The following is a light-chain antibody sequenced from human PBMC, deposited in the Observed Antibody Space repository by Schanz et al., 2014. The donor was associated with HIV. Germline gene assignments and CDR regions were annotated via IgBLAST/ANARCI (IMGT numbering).Light chain of an antibody. J-gene: IGKJ4*01. CDR2: DAS. Sequence: EIVMTQSPATLSLSPGERATLSCRASQSVDSNYFAWYQQKPGQAPRLLIFDASSRATGIPPRFSGSGSGTDFTLTISSLEPEDFAVYYCQQGGSWPLTFGGGTTVEIK. CDR3: QQGGSWPLT. CDR1: QSVDSNY. V-gene: IGKV3-11*01.